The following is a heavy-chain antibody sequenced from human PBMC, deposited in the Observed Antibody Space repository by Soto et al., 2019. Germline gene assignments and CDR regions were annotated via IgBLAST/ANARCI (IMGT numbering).Heavy chain of an antibody. CDR2: IYYSGST. D-gene: IGHD1-7*01. CDR3: ASFYNWNYSVYYFDY. J-gene: IGHJ4*02. CDR1: GGSISSSSYY. Sequence: SETLSLTCTVSGGSISSSSYYWGWIRQPPGKGLEWIGSIYYSGSTYYNPSLKSRVTISVDTSKNQFSLKLSSVTAADTAVYYCASFYNWNYSVYYFDYWGQGTLVTVSS. V-gene: IGHV4-39*01.